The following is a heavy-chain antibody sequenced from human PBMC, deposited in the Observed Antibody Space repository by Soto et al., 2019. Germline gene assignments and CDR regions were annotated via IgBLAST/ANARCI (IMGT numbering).Heavy chain of an antibody. D-gene: IGHD5-12*01. CDR2: ISGSGGST. J-gene: IGHJ4*02. CDR3: ATGRVGYEGNFDY. V-gene: IGHV3-23*01. Sequence: SRRLSWAASVFTFSSYAMSWVRQAPGKGLEWVSAISGSGGSTYYADSVKGRFTISRDNSKNTLYLQMNSLRAEDTAVYYCATGRVGYEGNFDYRGQGPLVTVSS. CDR1: VFTFSSYA.